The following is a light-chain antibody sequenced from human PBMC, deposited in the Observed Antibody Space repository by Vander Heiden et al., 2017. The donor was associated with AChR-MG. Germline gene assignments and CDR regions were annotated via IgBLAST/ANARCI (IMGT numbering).Light chain of an antibody. CDR1: QSISSK. Sequence: EILMTQSAATLSVSPGERAAFSCSASQSISSKLAWYQQKPGQAPTLLIFGASSGPTTVPARLSGSGSETEFTLTISSLQAEDFAVYYCQQYYNWPRTFGQGTKVEIK. J-gene: IGKJ1*01. V-gene: IGKV3-15*01. CDR2: GAS. CDR3: QQYYNWPRT.